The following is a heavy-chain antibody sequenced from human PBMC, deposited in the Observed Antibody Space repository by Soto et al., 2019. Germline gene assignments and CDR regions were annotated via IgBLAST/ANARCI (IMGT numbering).Heavy chain of an antibody. CDR2: IWYDGSNK. CDR3: ARDRVWLGELSGHDYYYGMDV. Sequence: QVQLVESGGGVVQPGRSLRLSCAASGFTFSSYGMHWVRQAPGKGLEWVAVIWYDGSNKYYADSVKGRFTISRDNSKNTLYLQMNSLRAEDTAVYYCARDRVWLGELSGHDYYYGMDVWGQGTTVTVSS. V-gene: IGHV3-33*01. J-gene: IGHJ6*02. CDR1: GFTFSSYG. D-gene: IGHD3-10*01.